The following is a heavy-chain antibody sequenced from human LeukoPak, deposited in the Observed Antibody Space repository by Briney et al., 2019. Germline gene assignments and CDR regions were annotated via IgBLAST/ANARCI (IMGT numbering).Heavy chain of an antibody. D-gene: IGHD3-10*01. CDR3: ARISTMVRHY. CDR1: GFTFRSYW. J-gene: IGHJ4*02. CDR2: IKSDGSST. Sequence: GGSLRLSCAVSGFTFRSYWMHWVRQAPGKGLVWVSNIKSDGSSTTYADSVKGRFTISRDNAENTLYLQMNSLRVEDTAVYYCARISTMVRHYWGQGTLVTVSS. V-gene: IGHV3-74*03.